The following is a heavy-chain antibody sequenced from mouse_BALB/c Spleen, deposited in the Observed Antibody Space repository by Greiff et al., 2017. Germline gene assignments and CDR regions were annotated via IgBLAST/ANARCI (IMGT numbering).Heavy chain of an antibody. CDR1: GFTFSSYG. V-gene: IGHV5-6*01. CDR2: ISSGGSYT. D-gene: IGHD2-4*01. J-gene: IGHJ2*01. Sequence: EVQLVESGGDLVKPGGSLKLSCAASGFTFSSYGMSWVRQTPDKRLEWVATISSGGSYTYYPDSVKGRFTISRDNAKNTLYLQMSSLKSEDTAMYYCASYDYDVDYWGQGTTLTVSS. CDR3: ASYDYDVDY.